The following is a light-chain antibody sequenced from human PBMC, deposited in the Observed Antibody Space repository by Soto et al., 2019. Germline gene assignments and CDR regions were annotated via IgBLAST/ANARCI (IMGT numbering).Light chain of an antibody. CDR3: QQFAISTT. J-gene: IGKJ1*01. V-gene: IGKV1-5*01. CDR2: DAS. Sequence: IQMTQSPSTLSASVGDRVTITCRASHNIERWMAGYQQKPGKAPSLLIFDASTLHSGVPSRFSGSGSGTDFPLTISSLQPDEFATYYCQQFAISTTFGQGTKVDIK. CDR1: HNIERW.